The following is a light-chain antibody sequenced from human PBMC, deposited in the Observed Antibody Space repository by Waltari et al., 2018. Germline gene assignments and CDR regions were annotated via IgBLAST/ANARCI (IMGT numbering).Light chain of an antibody. CDR3: QQRYSSPWT. CDR2: TAS. J-gene: IGKJ1*01. Sequence: IQMTQSPPALSASVGDRVAITCRASPSIIDYLHWYQQKPGKAPRVLIYTASSLQRGVPTRFSGSGSGTEFTLTISTLQPEDAATYYCQQRYSSPWTFGQGTKVEIK. V-gene: IGKV1-39*01. CDR1: PSIIDY.